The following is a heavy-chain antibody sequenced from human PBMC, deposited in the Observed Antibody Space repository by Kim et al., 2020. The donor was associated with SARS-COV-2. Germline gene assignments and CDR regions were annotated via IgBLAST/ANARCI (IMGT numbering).Heavy chain of an antibody. CDR2: IDSNGRYI. D-gene: IGHD6-6*01. V-gene: IGHV3-21*01. CDR1: GFSFSTYS. Sequence: GGSLRLSCSASGFSFSTYSMNWVRQAPGKGLEWVSSIDSNGRYIYHADSVRGRFVISRDNAKNSLYLQMNSLRAEDTAVYYCARETGRAPRMFDYWGQGT. J-gene: IGHJ4*02. CDR3: ARETGRAPRMFDY.